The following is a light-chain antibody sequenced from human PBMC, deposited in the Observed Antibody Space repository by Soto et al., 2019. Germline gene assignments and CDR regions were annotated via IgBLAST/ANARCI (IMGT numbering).Light chain of an antibody. CDR1: SSDIGAFNF. J-gene: IGLJ1*01. Sequence: QSALTQPASVSGSPGQSITISCTGTSSDIGAFNFVSWYQQHPGTAPKVLIYGVTNRPSGVAYRFSGSKSGNTASLIISGLQPEDEADYYCSSFTSASTQIFGTGTKVTVL. V-gene: IGLV2-14*03. CDR2: GVT. CDR3: SSFTSASTQI.